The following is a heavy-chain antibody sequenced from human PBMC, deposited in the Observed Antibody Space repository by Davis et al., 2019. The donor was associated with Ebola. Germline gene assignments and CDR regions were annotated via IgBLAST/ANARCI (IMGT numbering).Heavy chain of an antibody. Sequence: ASVKVSCKASGYTFTGYYMHWVRQAPGQGLGWMGWINPNSGGTNYAQKFQGRVTMTRDTSISTAYMELRSLRSDDTAVYYCAREAGATTRIYDSWGQGTLVTVSS. CDR3: AREAGATTRIYDS. CDR2: INPNSGGT. D-gene: IGHD1-26*01. J-gene: IGHJ5*01. V-gene: IGHV1-2*02. CDR1: GYTFTGYY.